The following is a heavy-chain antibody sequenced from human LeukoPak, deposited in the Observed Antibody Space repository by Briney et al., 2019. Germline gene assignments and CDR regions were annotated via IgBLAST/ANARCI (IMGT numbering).Heavy chain of an antibody. J-gene: IGHJ4*02. D-gene: IGHD1-20*01. Sequence: SVKVSCKASGGTFSSYAISWVRLAPGQGLEWMGGIIPIFGTANYAQKFQGRVTITADESTSTAYMELSSLRSEDTAVYYCASPITGMFDFWGQGTLVTVSS. CDR3: ASPITGMFDF. V-gene: IGHV1-69*13. CDR1: GGTFSSYA. CDR2: IIPIFGTA.